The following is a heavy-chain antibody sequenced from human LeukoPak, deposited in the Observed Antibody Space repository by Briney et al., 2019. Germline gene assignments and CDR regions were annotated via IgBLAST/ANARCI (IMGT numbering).Heavy chain of an antibody. CDR1: GFTFSSYA. J-gene: IGHJ3*02. CDR2: ISYDGSNK. CDR3: HQYYYDSSGYNAPNDAFDI. Sequence: GGSLRLSCAASGFTFSSYAMHWVRQAPGKGLEWVAVISYDGSNKYYADSVKGRFTISRDNSKNTLYLQMNSLRAEDTAVYYCHQYYYDSSGYNAPNDAFDIWGQGTMVTVSS. D-gene: IGHD3-22*01. V-gene: IGHV3-30*04.